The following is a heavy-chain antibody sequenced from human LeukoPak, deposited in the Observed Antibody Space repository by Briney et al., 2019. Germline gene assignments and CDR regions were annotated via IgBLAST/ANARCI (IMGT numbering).Heavy chain of an antibody. CDR1: GGSISSSSYY. V-gene: IGHV4-39*07. J-gene: IGHJ4*02. Sequence: SETLSLTCTVSGGSISSSSYYWGWIRQPPGKGLEWIGGIYYSGSTYYNPSLKSRVTISVDTSKNPFSLKLSSVTAADTAVYYCARGYYYDSSAQQYYFDYWGQGTLVTVSS. CDR3: ARGYYYDSSAQQYYFDY. D-gene: IGHD3-22*01. CDR2: IYYSGST.